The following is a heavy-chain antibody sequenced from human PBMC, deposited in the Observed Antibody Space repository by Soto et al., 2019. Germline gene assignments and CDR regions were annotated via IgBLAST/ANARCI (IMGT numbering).Heavy chain of an antibody. V-gene: IGHV3-48*02. CDR1: GFTFSSYS. CDR3: ARAQTFGFYYYYGMEV. Sequence: GGSLRLSCAASGFTFSSYSMIWVRQAPGKGLEWVSYISSSSSTIYYADSVKGRFTISRDNAKNSLYLQMNSLRDEDTAVYYCARAQTFGFYYYYGMEVWGQGTTVTVSS. J-gene: IGHJ6*02. D-gene: IGHD3-10*01. CDR2: ISSSSSTI.